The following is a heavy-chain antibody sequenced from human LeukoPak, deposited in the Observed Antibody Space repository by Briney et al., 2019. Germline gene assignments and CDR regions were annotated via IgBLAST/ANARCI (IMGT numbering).Heavy chain of an antibody. CDR1: GFTFSTYN. Sequence: GGSLRLSCAASGFTFSTYNMNWVRRTPGKGLEWVSYISSRSSTIYYAASVKGRFTISRDNARNSLYLQMNSLRADDTALYYCARDHVYSSSSDGFDIWGQGTMVTVSS. CDR3: ARDHVYSSSSDGFDI. J-gene: IGHJ3*02. CDR2: ISSRSSTI. D-gene: IGHD6-13*01. V-gene: IGHV3-48*01.